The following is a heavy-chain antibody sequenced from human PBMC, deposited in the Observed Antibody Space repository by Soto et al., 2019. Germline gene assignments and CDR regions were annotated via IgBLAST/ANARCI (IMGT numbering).Heavy chain of an antibody. CDR1: GGTFSSYA. D-gene: IGHD2-2*01. CDR3: ARRIVPAAATTYGMDV. CDR2: IIPIFATA. J-gene: IGHJ6*02. Sequence: SVKVSCKASGGTFSSYAISWVRQAPGQGLEWMGGIIPIFATANYAQKFQGRVTITADESTSTAYMELSSLRSEDTAVYYCARRIVPAAATTYGMDVWGQGTTVTVSS. V-gene: IGHV1-69*13.